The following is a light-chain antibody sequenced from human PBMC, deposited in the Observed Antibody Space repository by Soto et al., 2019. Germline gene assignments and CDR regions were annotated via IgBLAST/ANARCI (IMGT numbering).Light chain of an antibody. Sequence: QSVLTQPPSVSGAPGQRVTISCTGSSSNIGAGYDVHWYQQLPGTAPKLLIYGNSNRPSGVPDRFSGSKSGTSASLAITGLQXEDEADYYCQSYDSSLSGSVFGGGTKVTVL. CDR1: SSNIGAGYD. J-gene: IGLJ2*01. CDR3: QSYDSSLSGSV. CDR2: GNS. V-gene: IGLV1-40*01.